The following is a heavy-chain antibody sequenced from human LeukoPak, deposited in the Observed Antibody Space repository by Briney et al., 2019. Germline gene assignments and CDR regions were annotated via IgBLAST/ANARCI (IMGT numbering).Heavy chain of an antibody. CDR1: GVSVTDYY. Sequence: SETLSLTCTVSGVSVTDYYWTWVRQPAGKGLEWIGRISLSGSTDYNPSLQSRVTMSVDTSKNQFSLTLRSVTAADTAMYCVRSLGPGPGWSFDVWGRGTLMTVAS. D-gene: IGHD3-16*01. CDR3: RSLGPGPGWSFDV. V-gene: IGHV4-4*07. J-gene: IGHJ2*01. CDR2: ISLSGST.